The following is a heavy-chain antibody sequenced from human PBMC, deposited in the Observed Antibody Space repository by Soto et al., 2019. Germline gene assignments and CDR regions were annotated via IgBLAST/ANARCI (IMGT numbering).Heavy chain of an antibody. CDR2: ISGSGSST. J-gene: IGHJ4*02. Sequence: EVQVLDSGGGLVQPGGSLRLSCAASGFTFSNYAMNWVRQAPGKGLEWVSAISGSGSSTYYADSVKGPFTIARDNSKNPLDLQKKRLGAEDHAVYYCAEGTRYCNNCFWRGIDYWGQGTLVTVSS. CDR3: AEGTRYCNNCFWRGIDY. V-gene: IGHV3-23*01. CDR1: GFTFSNYA. D-gene: IGHD3-3*01.